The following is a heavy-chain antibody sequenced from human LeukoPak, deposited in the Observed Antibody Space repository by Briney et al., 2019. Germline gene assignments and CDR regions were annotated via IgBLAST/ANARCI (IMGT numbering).Heavy chain of an antibody. CDR1: GFTFSSYG. J-gene: IGHJ6*03. Sequence: GGSLRLSCAASGFTFSSYGMHWVRQAPGKGLEWVAVISYDGSNKYYADSVKGRFTISRDNSKNTLYLQMNSLRAEDTAVYYCAKFGMVRGVIIFRYYYYMDVWGKGTTVTISS. D-gene: IGHD3-10*01. CDR3: AKFGMVRGVIIFRYYYYMDV. V-gene: IGHV3-30*18. CDR2: ISYDGSNK.